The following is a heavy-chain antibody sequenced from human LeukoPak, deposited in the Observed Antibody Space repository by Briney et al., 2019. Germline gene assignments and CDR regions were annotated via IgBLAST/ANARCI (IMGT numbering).Heavy chain of an antibody. CDR3: ARVPEYLFDY. J-gene: IGHJ4*02. CDR2: IYYSGST. D-gene: IGHD2-2*02. Sequence: SETLSLTCTVSGGSIRSNSYYWGWIRQPPGKGLEWLGSIYYSGSTYYINPSLKSRVTISVDTSKNQISLKLSSVTAADTAVYYCARVPEYLFDYWGQGTLVTVSS. V-gene: IGHV4-39*01. CDR1: GGSIRSNSYY.